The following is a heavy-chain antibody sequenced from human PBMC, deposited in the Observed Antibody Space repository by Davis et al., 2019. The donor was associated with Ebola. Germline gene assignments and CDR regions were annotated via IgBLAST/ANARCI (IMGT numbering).Heavy chain of an antibody. CDR1: GVSISSSNL. V-gene: IGHV4-4*02. J-gene: IGHJ4*02. CDR3: AREYSRTYFDY. CDR2: IYLSGTT. D-gene: IGHD6-13*01. Sequence: MPSETLSLTCVVSGVSISSSNLWTWVRQPPGRGLEWIGEIYLSGTTNYNPSLKSRVTISVDTSKNQFSLKLSSVTAADTAVYYCAREYSRTYFDYWGQGTLVTVSS.